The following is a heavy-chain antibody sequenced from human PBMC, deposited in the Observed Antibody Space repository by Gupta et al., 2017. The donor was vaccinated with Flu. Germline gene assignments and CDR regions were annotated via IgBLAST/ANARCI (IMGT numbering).Heavy chain of an antibody. J-gene: IGHJ4*02. CDR2: ISYTNTI. Sequence: EVQLVESGGGLVQPGGSLRLSCAASGFTFRTYSLAWVRQAPGKGLEWVSYISYTNTIYYVESVKGRFSISRDNAKDSLYLQMNSLRAEDTAVYYCARVEARRLLYFDSWGQGTLVTVSS. D-gene: IGHD5/OR15-5a*01. CDR3: ARVEARRLLYFDS. CDR1: GFTFRTYS. V-gene: IGHV3-48*01.